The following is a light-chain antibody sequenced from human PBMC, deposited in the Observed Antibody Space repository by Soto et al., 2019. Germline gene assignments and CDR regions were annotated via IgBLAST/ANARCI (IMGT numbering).Light chain of an antibody. CDR1: SSNFGAGYE. CDR3: QSYDSSQGDGV. J-gene: IGLJ3*02. V-gene: IGLV1-40*01. CDR2: ENS. Sequence: QAVVTQPPSVSGAPGQRVTISCTGSSSNFGAGYEVHWYQHLPGTAPKLLIYENSNRPSGVPDRFSGSISGTSASLAITGLQAEDEVDYYCQSYDSSQGDGVFGGGTNLTVL.